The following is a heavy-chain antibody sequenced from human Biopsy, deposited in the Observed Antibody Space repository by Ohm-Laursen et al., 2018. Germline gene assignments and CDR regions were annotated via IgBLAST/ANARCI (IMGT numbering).Heavy chain of an antibody. CDR2: IWHDGTNK. J-gene: IGHJ6*02. CDR1: GFSFSDYG. CDR3: AKVHDSGYYYYSMDV. D-gene: IGHD3-16*01. Sequence: SLRLSCAASGFSFSDYGMHWVRQAPGRGLEWVAVIWHDGTNKYYAESAEGRFTISRDNSKNMVYLQMGSLTVEDTAVYYCAKVHDSGYYYYSMDVWGQGTTVTVSS. V-gene: IGHV3-33*06.